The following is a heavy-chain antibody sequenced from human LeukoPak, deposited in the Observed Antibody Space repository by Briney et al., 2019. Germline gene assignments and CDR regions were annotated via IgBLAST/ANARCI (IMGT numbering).Heavy chain of an antibody. CDR1: GYTFTSYD. CDR2: MNPNSGNT. J-gene: IGHJ6*02. Sequence: ASVTVSFKASGYTFTSYDINWVRQATGQGLEWMGWMNPNSGNTGYAQKFQGRVTMTRNTSISTAYMELSSLRSEDTAVYYCASWGQYSSGWEDYYYGMDVWGQGTTVTVSS. D-gene: IGHD6-19*01. CDR3: ASWGQYSSGWEDYYYGMDV. V-gene: IGHV1-8*01.